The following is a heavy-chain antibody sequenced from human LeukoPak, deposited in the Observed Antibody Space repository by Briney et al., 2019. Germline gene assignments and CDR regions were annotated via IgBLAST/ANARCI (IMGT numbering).Heavy chain of an antibody. CDR1: GYTFTAYY. CDR2: MNPNSGAT. V-gene: IGHV1-2*02. Sequence: ASVKVSCKASGYTFTAYYMHWVRQAPGQGLEWMGWMNPNSGATYYAQKFQGRTSMTRDTSITTAYMELSGLISDDTAVYYCARDHPGRIPDSRFWSGRNYNWFDPWGQGTLVTVSS. J-gene: IGHJ5*02. D-gene: IGHD3-3*01. CDR3: ARDHPGRIPDSRFWSGRNYNWFDP.